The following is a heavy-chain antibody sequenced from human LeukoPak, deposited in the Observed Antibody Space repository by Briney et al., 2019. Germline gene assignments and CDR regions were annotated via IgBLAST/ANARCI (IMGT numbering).Heavy chain of an antibody. CDR3: AREGSSSWYVDY. V-gene: IGHV3-7*03. D-gene: IGHD6-13*01. J-gene: IGHJ4*02. CDR2: IKHDGSDK. Sequence: PGGSLRLSCAASGFTFSTYWMTWVRQAPGKGLEWVANIKHDGSDKNYMNSVKGRFTISRNNAKNSLYLQMNSLRAEDTAVYYCAREGSSSWYVDYWGQGTLVTVSS. CDR1: GFTFSTYW.